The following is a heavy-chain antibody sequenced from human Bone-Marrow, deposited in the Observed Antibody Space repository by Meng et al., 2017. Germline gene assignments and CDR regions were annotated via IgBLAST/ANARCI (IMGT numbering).Heavy chain of an antibody. CDR1: GFTFSSYA. CDR2: INSDGSST. Sequence: GESLKISCAASGFTFSSYAMSWVRQAPGKGLVWVSRINSDGSSTSYADSVKGRFTISRDNAKNTLYLQMNSLRAEDTAVYYCARDNDAGSSGYYYVHDAFDIWGQGTMVTVSS. J-gene: IGHJ3*02. V-gene: IGHV3-74*01. CDR3: ARDNDAGSSGYYYVHDAFDI. D-gene: IGHD3-22*01.